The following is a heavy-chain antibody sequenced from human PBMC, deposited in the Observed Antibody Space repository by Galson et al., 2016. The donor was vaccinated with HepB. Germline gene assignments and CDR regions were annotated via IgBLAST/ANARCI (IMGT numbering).Heavy chain of an antibody. CDR2: IRRDESAR. J-gene: IGHJ3*01. V-gene: IGHV3-7*01. CDR3: ARDVSPGYSGTYYDAFDV. CDR1: GFTFSDYW. D-gene: IGHD1-26*01. Sequence: SLRLSCAASGFTFSDYWMTWVRQAPGKGLEWVANIRRDESARYYVDSVKGRFTISRDNAKNSLYLQMDRLRAEDTAVYYCARDVSPGYSGTYYDAFDVWGQGTMVTVSS.